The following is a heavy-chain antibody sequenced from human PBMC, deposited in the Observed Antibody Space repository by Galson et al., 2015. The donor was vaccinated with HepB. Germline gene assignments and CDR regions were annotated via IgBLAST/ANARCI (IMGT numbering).Heavy chain of an antibody. D-gene: IGHD6-13*01. J-gene: IGHJ6*02. CDR1: GFTFSSYA. V-gene: IGHV3-23*01. CDR3: AKAGAGYSSSWYPYYGMDV. CDR2: ISGSGGST. Sequence: SLRLSCAASGFTFSSYAMSWVRQAPGKGLECVSAISGSGGSTYYADSVKGRFTISRDNSKNTLYLQMNSLRAEDTAVYYCAKAGAGYSSSWYPYYGMDVWGQGTTVTVSS.